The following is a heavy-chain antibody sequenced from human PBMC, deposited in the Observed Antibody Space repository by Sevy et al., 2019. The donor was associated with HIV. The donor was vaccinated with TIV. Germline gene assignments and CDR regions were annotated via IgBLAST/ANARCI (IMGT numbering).Heavy chain of an antibody. CDR2: ISNDGSDQ. CDR1: GFSFSRYG. Sequence: GGSLRLSCAAAGFSFSRYGMHWARQAPGKGLEWVAVISNDGSDQEDAESLKGRFTVSRDNSRDTVYMQMNSLRLEDTAVYYCANSRARYEGSSWLYYYYVMDVWGQGTTVTVSS. D-gene: IGHD6-13*01. CDR3: ANSRARYEGSSWLYYYYVMDV. V-gene: IGHV3-30*18. J-gene: IGHJ6*02.